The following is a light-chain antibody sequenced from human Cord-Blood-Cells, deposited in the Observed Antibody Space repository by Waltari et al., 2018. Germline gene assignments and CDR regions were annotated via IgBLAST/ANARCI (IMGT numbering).Light chain of an antibody. CDR3: CSYAGSSTYV. CDR2: EGS. J-gene: IGLJ1*01. Sequence: QSALTQPASVSGSPGQSITIPCPGTSSHVGSYNLVLWYQQPPGKAPKLMIYEGSKRPSGVSNRFSGSKSGNTASLTISGLQAEDEADYYCCSYAGSSTYVFGTGTKVTVL. V-gene: IGLV2-23*01. CDR1: SSHVGSYNL.